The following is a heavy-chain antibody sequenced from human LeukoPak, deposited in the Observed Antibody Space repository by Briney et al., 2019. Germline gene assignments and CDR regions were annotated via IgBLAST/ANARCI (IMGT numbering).Heavy chain of an antibody. D-gene: IGHD3-3*01. CDR1: GYTFTSYY. Sequence: ASVKVSCKASGYTFTSYYMHWVRQAPGQGLEWMGIINPRGGSTSYAQKFQGRVTMTRDTSTSTVYMELSSLRSEDTAVYYCARDQQRTTYYDFWSGYYYFDYWGQGTLVTVSS. CDR2: INPRGGST. J-gene: IGHJ4*02. V-gene: IGHV1-46*01. CDR3: ARDQQRTTYYDFWSGYYYFDY.